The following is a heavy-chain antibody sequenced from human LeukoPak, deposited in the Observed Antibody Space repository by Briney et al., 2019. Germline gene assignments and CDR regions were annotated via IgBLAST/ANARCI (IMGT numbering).Heavy chain of an antibody. D-gene: IGHD2-2*01. V-gene: IGHV7-4-1*02. CDR3: ARYLENYGMDL. CDR2: INTNTGNP. Sequence: ASVKVSCKASGYTFTSYAMNWVRQAPGQGIEWMGWINTNTGNPTYAQGCTGRFVFSLDTSVSTAYLQISSLKAEDTAVYYCARYLENYGMDLWGQGTTVTVSS. CDR1: GYTFTSYA. J-gene: IGHJ6*02.